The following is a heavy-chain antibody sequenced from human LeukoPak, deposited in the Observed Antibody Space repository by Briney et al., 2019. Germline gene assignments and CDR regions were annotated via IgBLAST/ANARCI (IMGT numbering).Heavy chain of an antibody. CDR2: IYYTGST. J-gene: IGHJ4*02. CDR3: ARRGDY. V-gene: IGHV4-39*01. Sequence: PSETLSLTCTVSGNSISTNYYYWGWIRQPPGKGLEWIGSIYYTGSTNYSPSLKSRVTIALDTSKNQFSLKLRSVTAADTAVSYCARRGDYWGQGSLVTVSS. D-gene: IGHD3-16*01. CDR1: GNSISTNYYY.